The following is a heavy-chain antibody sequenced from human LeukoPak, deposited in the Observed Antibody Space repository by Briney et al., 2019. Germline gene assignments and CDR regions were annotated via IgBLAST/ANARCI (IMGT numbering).Heavy chain of an antibody. CDR3: AYSGLTGSGSYPYFDY. D-gene: IGHD3-10*01. V-gene: IGHV3-23*01. CDR1: GFTFSSYA. CDR2: ISGSGGST. Sequence: GGSLRLSCAASGFTFSSYAMSWVRQAPGKGLEWVSAISGSGGSTYYADSVKGRFTISRDNSKNTLYLQVNSLRAEDTAVYYCAYSGLTGSGSYPYFDYWGQGTLVTVSS. J-gene: IGHJ4*02.